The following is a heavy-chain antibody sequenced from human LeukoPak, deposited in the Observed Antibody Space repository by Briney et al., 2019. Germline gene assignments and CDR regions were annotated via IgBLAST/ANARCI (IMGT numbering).Heavy chain of an antibody. D-gene: IGHD5-18*01. J-gene: IGHJ1*01. CDR3: ARTRGGYSYGYPGYFQH. Sequence: GASVKVSCKASGYTFTGYYMHWVRQAPGQGLVWMGWINPNSGGTNYAQKFQGRVTMTRDTSITTAYMELSRLTSDDTAVYYCARTRGGYSYGYPGYFQHWGQGTLVTVSS. CDR2: INPNSGGT. V-gene: IGHV1-2*02. CDR1: GYTFTGYY.